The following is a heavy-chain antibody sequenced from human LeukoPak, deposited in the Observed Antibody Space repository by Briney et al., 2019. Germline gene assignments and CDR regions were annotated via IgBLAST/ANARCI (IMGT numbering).Heavy chain of an antibody. CDR3: ARDIEVVVAAIQPYYYYYYGMDV. D-gene: IGHD2-15*01. V-gene: IGHV3-66*02. CDR2: IYSGGST. Sequence: GGSLRLSCAASGFTFSSYWMNWVRQAPGKGLEWVSVIYSGGSTYYADSVKGRFTISRDNSKNTLYLQMNSLRAEDTAVYYCARDIEVVVAAIQPYYYYYYGMDVWGQGTTVTVSS. J-gene: IGHJ6*02. CDR1: GFTFSSYW.